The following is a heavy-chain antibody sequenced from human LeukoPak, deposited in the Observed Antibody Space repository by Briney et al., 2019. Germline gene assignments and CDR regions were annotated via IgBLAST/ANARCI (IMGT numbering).Heavy chain of an antibody. CDR3: ARDGPGDGVRGVTY. J-gene: IGHJ4*02. V-gene: IGHV4-59*01. D-gene: IGHD3-10*01. CDR1: GGSISSYY. Sequence: SETLSLTCTVSGGSISSYYWSWIRQPPGKGLEWIGYIYYSGSTNYNPSLKSRVTISVDTSKNQFSLKLSSVTAADTAVYYCARDGPGDGVRGVTYWGQGTLVTVSS. CDR2: IYYSGST.